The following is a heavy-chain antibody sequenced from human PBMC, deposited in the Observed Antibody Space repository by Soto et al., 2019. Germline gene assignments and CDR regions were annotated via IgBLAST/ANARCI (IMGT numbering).Heavy chain of an antibody. CDR2: ISGSGGST. CDR3: AKDPRITIFGVVIPGAFDI. CDR1: GFTFSSYA. D-gene: IGHD3-3*01. Sequence: PGGSLRLSCAASGFTFSSYAMSWVRQAPGKGLEWVSAISGSGGSTYYADSVKGRFTISRDNSKNTLYLQMNSLRAEDTAVYYCAKDPRITIFGVVIPGAFDIWGQGTMVTVSS. V-gene: IGHV3-23*01. J-gene: IGHJ3*02.